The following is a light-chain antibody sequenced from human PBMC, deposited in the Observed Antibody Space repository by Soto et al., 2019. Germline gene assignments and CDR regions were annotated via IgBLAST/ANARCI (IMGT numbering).Light chain of an antibody. V-gene: IGKV3-15*01. CDR3: QQYDIWPPT. CDR2: GAS. Sequence: EIVMTQSPATLSVSPGERATLSCRASQSVSSNLALYQQKPGQAPRLLIYGASTRATGIPARFSGSGSGTEFAVTMSGLQSEDFAIYYCQQYDIWPPTFGQGTKADIK. J-gene: IGKJ1*01. CDR1: QSVSSN.